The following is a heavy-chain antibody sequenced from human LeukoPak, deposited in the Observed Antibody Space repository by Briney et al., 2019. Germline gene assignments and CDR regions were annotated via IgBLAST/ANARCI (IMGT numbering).Heavy chain of an antibody. CDR2: INAGNGNR. V-gene: IGHV1-3*01. D-gene: IGHD2-21*01. CDR3: ARDPINIYSYGMDV. Sequence: ASVKVSCKASGYTFTSRGMNWVRQAPGQRLEWMGWINAGNGNRQYSQKFQGRATITRDTSASTVYMELSSLRSEDTAVYYCARDPINIYSYGMDVWGQGTTVTVAS. CDR1: GYTFTSRG. J-gene: IGHJ6*02.